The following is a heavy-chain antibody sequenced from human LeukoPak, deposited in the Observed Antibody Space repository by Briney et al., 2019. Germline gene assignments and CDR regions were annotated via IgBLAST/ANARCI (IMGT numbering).Heavy chain of an antibody. CDR1: GYSFTTYW. CDR2: IYPGDSDT. Sequence: GESLTISCQGSGYSFTTYWIGWVRQMPGKGLEWMGIIYPGDSDTRYSPSFQGQVTISADKSISTAYLQWNSLKASDTAMYYCARRDGYGAYDMWGQGTMVTVSS. J-gene: IGHJ3*02. V-gene: IGHV5-51*01. CDR3: ARRDGYGAYDM. D-gene: IGHD5-24*01.